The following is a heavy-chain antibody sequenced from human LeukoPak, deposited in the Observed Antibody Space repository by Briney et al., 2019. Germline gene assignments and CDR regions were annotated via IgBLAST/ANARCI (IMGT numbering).Heavy chain of an antibody. V-gene: IGHV3-21*04. D-gene: IGHD6-13*01. Sequence: GGSLRLSCAASGFSFSGYNMKWVRQAPGKGLEWVSSIRSTGSYIHYADSVKGRFTVSRDNAKNTLYLQMNGLRAEDTAVYYCAKELAAGYFQHWGQGTLVTVSS. CDR2: IRSTGSYI. CDR3: AKELAAGYFQH. CDR1: GFSFSGYN. J-gene: IGHJ1*01.